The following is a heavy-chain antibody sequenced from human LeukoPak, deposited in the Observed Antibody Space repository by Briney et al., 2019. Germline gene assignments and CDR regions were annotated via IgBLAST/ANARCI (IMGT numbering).Heavy chain of an antibody. D-gene: IGHD2-21*01. CDR2: IYTSGST. Sequence: SQTLSLTCTVSGGSISSGSYYWSWIRQPAGKGLEWIGRIYTSGSTNYNPSLKSRVTISGDTSKNQFSLKLSSVTAADTAVYYCARDRYGGADYWGQGTLVTVSS. CDR3: ARDRYGGADY. V-gene: IGHV4-61*02. CDR1: GGSISSGSYY. J-gene: IGHJ4*02.